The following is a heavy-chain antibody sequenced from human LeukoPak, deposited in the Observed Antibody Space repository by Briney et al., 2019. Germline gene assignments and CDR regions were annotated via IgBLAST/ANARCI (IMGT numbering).Heavy chain of an antibody. J-gene: IGHJ4*02. Sequence: GGSLRLSCAASGFTFRSHNMNWVRQAPGKGLEWVSFISSSSGVRHYADSVKGRFTISRDNAKSSLYLQMNSLRAEDTAVYYCVRDGIQMWTDFDYWGQGTLVTVSS. CDR2: ISSSSGVR. V-gene: IGHV3-48*01. CDR3: VRDGIQMWTDFDY. CDR1: GFTFRSHN. D-gene: IGHD5-18*01.